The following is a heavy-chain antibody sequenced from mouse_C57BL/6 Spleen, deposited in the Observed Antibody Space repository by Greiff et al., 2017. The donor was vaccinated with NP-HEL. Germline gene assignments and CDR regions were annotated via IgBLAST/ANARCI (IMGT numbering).Heavy chain of an antibody. Sequence: VQLQQSGPELVKPGASMKIPCKASGYTFTDYNMDWVKQSHGKSLEWIGDINPNNGGTIYNQKFKGKATLTVDKSSSTAYMGLRSLTSEDTAVYYCARLGYSYAMDYWGQGTSVTVSS. CDR1: GYTFTDYN. J-gene: IGHJ4*01. V-gene: IGHV1-18*01. D-gene: IGHD3-2*02. CDR2: INPNNGGT. CDR3: ARLGYSYAMDY.